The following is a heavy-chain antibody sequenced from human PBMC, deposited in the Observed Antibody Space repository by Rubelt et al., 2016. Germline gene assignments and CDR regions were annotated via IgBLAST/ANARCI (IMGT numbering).Heavy chain of an antibody. Sequence: QVQLQESGPGLVKPSETLSLTCTVSGGSISSYYWSWIRQPPGKGLEWIGYIYYSGSTNYNPSLKSRLTISVDTSKSQFSLKLSAVTAADTAVYYCARNTNYYYMDVWGKGTTVTVSS. CDR1: GGSISSYY. CDR3: ARNTNYYYMDV. J-gene: IGHJ6*03. V-gene: IGHV4-59*01. CDR2: IYYSGST.